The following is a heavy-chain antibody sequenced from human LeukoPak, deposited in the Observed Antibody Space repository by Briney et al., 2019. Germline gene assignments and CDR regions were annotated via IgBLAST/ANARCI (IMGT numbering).Heavy chain of an antibody. V-gene: IGHV3-23*01. CDR3: AKDQGYSYYYLDY. J-gene: IGHJ4*02. Sequence: PGGSLRLSCAASGSTFDTHAMSWVRQAPGKGLEWVSGINGNGASTYYSDSVKGRFTISRDNSKNTLYLQMSTLRAEDTAVYYCAKDQGYSYYYLDYWGQGTLVTVSS. D-gene: IGHD5-18*01. CDR1: GSTFDTHA. CDR2: INGNGAST.